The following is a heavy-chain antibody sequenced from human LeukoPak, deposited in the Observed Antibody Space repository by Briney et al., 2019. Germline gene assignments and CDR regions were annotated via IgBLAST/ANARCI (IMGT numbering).Heavy chain of an antibody. Sequence: SETLSLTCTVSGGSISIYYWSWIRQPPGKGLEWIGYIYYSGSTNYNPSLKSRVTISVDTSKNQFSLKLSSVTAADTAVYYCARSGTMGFFDYWGQGTLVTVSS. CDR3: ARSGTMGFFDY. J-gene: IGHJ4*02. CDR2: IYYSGST. D-gene: IGHD1-26*01. V-gene: IGHV4-59*08. CDR1: GGSISIYY.